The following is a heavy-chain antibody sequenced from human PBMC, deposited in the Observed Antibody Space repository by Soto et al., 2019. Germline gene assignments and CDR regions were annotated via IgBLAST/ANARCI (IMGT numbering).Heavy chain of an antibody. CDR2: ISSDGSIK. V-gene: IGHV3-74*01. CDR3: ASGAGF. D-gene: IGHD3-10*01. J-gene: IGHJ4*02. Sequence: GGSLRLSCAASGLNVGTGCIHWVRQIPGKGLMWVSRISSDGSIKNYADFVEGRFTVSWDNARNTLDLQMSSLRLEDTAVYFCASGAGFRGQGMLVTVSS. CDR1: GLNVGTGC.